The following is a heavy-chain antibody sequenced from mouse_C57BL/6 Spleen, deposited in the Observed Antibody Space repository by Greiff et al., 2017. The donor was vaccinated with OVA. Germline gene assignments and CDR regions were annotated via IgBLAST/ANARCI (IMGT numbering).Heavy chain of an antibody. V-gene: IGHV1-15*01. CDR3: TRWRRPAWFAY. Sequence: VQLQQSGAELVRPGASVTLSCKASGYTFTDYEMHWVKQTPVHGLEWIGAIDPETGGTAYNQKFKGKAILTADKSSSTAYMELRSLTSEDSAVYYCTRWRRPAWFAYWGQGTLVTVSA. CDR2: IDPETGGT. J-gene: IGHJ3*01. CDR1: GYTFTDYE.